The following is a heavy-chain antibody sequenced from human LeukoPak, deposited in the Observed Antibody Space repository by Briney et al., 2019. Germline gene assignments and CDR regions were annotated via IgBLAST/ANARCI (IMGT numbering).Heavy chain of an antibody. CDR1: GFTFSSND. V-gene: IGHV3-21*01. Sequence: PGGSLRLSCAASGFTFSSNDMTWVRQAPGKGLEWVASISTNSTYIFYADSVKGRYTISRDNARNSLYLQMNSLRAEDTAVYYCATIKRYDSVRHASVGIVHWGQGTLVSVS. D-gene: IGHD3-22*01. CDR2: ISTNSTYI. CDR3: ATIKRYDSVRHASVGIVH. J-gene: IGHJ4*02.